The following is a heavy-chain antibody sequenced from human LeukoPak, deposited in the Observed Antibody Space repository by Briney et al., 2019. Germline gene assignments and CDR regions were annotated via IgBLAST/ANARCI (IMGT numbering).Heavy chain of an antibody. D-gene: IGHD3-10*01. CDR1: GYSFTSYW. CDR3: ARTMVRGVIISWYFDY. CDR2: IYPGDSDT. V-gene: IGHV5-51*01. J-gene: IGHJ4*02. Sequence: GGSLKISCKGSGYSFTSYWIGWVRQLPGKGLEWRGIIYPGDSDTRYSPSFQGQVTISADKSISTAYLQWSSLKASDTAMYYCARTMVRGVIISWYFDYWGQGTLVTVSS.